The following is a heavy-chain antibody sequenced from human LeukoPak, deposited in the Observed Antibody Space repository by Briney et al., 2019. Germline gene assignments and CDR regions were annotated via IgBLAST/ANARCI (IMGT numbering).Heavy chain of an antibody. V-gene: IGHV3-23*01. Sequence: PGGSLRLSCAASGFTFSSYAMSWVRQAPGKGLEWVSAISGSGGSTYYADSVKGRFTISRDNSKNTLYLQMNSLRAEDTAVYYCAKDGAVGSYRERAPWYFDYWGQGTLVTVSS. CDR2: ISGSGGST. J-gene: IGHJ4*02. CDR3: AKDGAVGSYRERAPWYFDY. CDR1: GFTFSSYA. D-gene: IGHD1-26*01.